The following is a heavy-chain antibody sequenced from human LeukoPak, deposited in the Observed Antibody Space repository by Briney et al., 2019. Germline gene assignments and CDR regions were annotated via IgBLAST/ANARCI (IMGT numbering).Heavy chain of an antibody. CDR1: GFTFTNAW. CDR3: AREVVAATSYFDY. Sequence: GGSLRLSCAASGFTFTNAWMNWVRQAPGKGLEWVGRIKSKADGETIDYAAPMIGRFTMSRDDSKNTLFLQMNSLETEDAAIYYCAREVVAATSYFDYWGQGTLVTVSS. D-gene: IGHD2-15*01. J-gene: IGHJ4*02. CDR2: IKSKADGETI. V-gene: IGHV3-15*07.